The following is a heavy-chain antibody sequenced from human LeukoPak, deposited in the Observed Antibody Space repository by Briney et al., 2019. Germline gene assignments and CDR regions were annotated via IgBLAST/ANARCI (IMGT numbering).Heavy chain of an antibody. CDR2: INWNGGST. V-gene: IGHV3-20*04. CDR1: GFTFDDYG. Sequence: AGGSLRLSCAASGFTFDDYGMSWVRQAPGKGLEWVSGINWNGGSTGYADSVKGRFTISRDKAGNSLYLQMNNLRAEDTAVYYCARGGGWDIDYWGQGTLVTVSS. CDR3: ARGGGWDIDY. J-gene: IGHJ4*02. D-gene: IGHD3-16*01.